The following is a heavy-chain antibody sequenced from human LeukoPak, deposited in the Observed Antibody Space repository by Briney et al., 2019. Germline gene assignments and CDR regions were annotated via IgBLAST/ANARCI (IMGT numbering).Heavy chain of an antibody. Sequence: PSETLSLTCAVYGGSFSGYYWSWIRQPPGKGLEWIGEINHSGSTNYNPSLKSRVTISVDTSKNQFSLKLSSVTAADTAVYYCARHVRLLWFGELLGQLDYWGQGTLVTVSS. J-gene: IGHJ4*02. CDR3: ARHVRLLWFGELLGQLDY. V-gene: IGHV4-34*01. D-gene: IGHD3-10*01. CDR2: INHSGST. CDR1: GGSFSGYY.